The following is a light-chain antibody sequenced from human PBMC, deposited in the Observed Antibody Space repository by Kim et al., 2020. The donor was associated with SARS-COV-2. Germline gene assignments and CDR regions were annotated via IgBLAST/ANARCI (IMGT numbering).Light chain of an antibody. CDR2: GAS. V-gene: IGKV3-15*01. CDR3: QQYNNWPLT. CDR1: QSVSSN. Sequence: EIVMTQSPATLFVSPGERATLSCRASQSVSSNLAWYQQKPGQAPRHLIYGASTRATGIPAKFSGSGSGTEFTLTISSLQSEDFAVYYCQQYNNWPLTFGGGTKVDIK. J-gene: IGKJ4*01.